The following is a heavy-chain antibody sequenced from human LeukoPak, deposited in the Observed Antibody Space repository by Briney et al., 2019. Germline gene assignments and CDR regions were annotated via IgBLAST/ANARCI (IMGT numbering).Heavy chain of an antibody. V-gene: IGHV4-38-2*02. J-gene: IGHJ6*03. CDR2: INHSGST. D-gene: IGHD3-10*01. CDR3: ARRRTLRGAYGSGSYPYYYMDV. Sequence: SETLSLTCTVSGYSISSGYYWGWIRQPPGKGLEWIGEINHSGSTNYNPSLKSRVTISVDTSKNQFSLKLGSVTAADTAVYYCARRRTLRGAYGSGSYPYYYMDVWGKGTTVTISS. CDR1: GYSISSGYY.